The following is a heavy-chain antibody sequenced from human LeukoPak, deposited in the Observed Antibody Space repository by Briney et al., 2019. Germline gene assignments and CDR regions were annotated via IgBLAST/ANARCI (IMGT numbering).Heavy chain of an antibody. V-gene: IGHV3-74*01. D-gene: IGHD3-10*01. CDR2: IYSDGSDT. CDR3: ATDSGHAFYY. J-gene: IGHJ3*01. CDR1: GFTFSTAW. Sequence: GGSLRLSCAASGFTFSTAWMHCVRQAPGKGLVWVSRIYSDGSDTTYADSVKGRFTISRDNAKNTVYLQMNSLRVEDTAVYYCATDSGHAFYYWGQGTMVTVSS.